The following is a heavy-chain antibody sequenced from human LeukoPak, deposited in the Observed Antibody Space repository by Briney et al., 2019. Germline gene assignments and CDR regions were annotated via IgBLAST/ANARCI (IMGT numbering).Heavy chain of an antibody. D-gene: IGHD3-16*02. V-gene: IGHV3-30*04. CDR1: GFTISSYP. CDR3: ARNVWGSYRPTYYFDY. J-gene: IGHJ4*02. Sequence: GGSLRLSCAASGFTISSYPMHWVRQAPGKGLEWVAVISYDGSNEYYADSLKGRFTISRVNSKSTLYLQMNSLRPEDTAVYYCARNVWGSYRPTYYFDYWGQGTLVTVSS. CDR2: ISYDGSNE.